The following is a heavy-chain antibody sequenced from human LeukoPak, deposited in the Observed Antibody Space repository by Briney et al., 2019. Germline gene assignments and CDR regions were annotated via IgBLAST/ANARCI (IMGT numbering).Heavy chain of an antibody. D-gene: IGHD4-17*01. CDR3: ARDLRYSAN. CDR1: GFTFSSQW. CDR2: VNQGGTEK. Sequence: GGSLRLSCAASGFTFSSQWMSWVRQAPGKGLEWVANVNQGGTEKYSVDSVKGRFTISGDNAKNSLYLQMNSLRAEDTAVYYCARDLRYSANWGQGTLVTVSS. J-gene: IGHJ4*02. V-gene: IGHV3-7*01.